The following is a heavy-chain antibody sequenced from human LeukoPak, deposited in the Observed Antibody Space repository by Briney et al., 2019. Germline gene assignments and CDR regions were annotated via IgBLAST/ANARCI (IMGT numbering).Heavy chain of an antibody. V-gene: IGHV3-48*03. CDR2: ISSSGSTI. CDR3: AKKHSTGLDP. CDR1: GFTFSSYE. J-gene: IGHJ5*02. Sequence: GGSLRLSGAASGFTFSSYEMNWVRQAPGKGLEWVSYISSSGSTIYYADSVKGRFTISRDNSKNTLYLQMNSLRAEDTAVYYCAKKHSTGLDPWGQGTLVTVSS. D-gene: IGHD2/OR15-2a*01.